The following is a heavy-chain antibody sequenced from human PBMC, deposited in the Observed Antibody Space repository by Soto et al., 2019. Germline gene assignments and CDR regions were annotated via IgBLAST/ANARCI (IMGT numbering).Heavy chain of an antibody. CDR3: ARSLGMVYEGWFDP. J-gene: IGHJ5*02. CDR2: IYYSGST. V-gene: IGHV4-31*03. Sequence: QVQLQESGPGLVEPAQTLSLTCTVSGGSVSSGGYYWSWIRQRPGKGLEWIGYIYYSGSTYYNPSLKSRVTIFVDTSKNQFSLKLSSVTAADTDVYYCARSLGMVYEGWFDPWGQGTLVTVSS. D-gene: IGHD2-8*01. CDR1: GGSVSSGGYY.